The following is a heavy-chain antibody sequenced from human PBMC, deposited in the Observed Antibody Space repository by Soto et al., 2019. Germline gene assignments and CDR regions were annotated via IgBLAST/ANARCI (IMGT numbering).Heavy chain of an antibody. CDR3: ARRPSGDKVHY. Sequence: SETLSLTCTVSGGSITSDYSCWSWIRPPPGEGLEWIGHIFDSGTTYTNPSLRSQFAISLDTSKNHFSLTLSSVTAADTAVYYCARRPSGDKVHYWGQAPLVTVSS. CDR1: GGSITSDYSC. D-gene: IGHD7-27*01. J-gene: IGHJ4*02. V-gene: IGHV4-30-4*01. CDR2: IFDSGTT.